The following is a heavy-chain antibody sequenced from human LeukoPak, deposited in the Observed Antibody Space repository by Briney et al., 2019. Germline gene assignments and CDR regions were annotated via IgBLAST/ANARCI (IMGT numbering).Heavy chain of an antibody. D-gene: IGHD3-9*01. CDR2: ITGSGDTT. V-gene: IGHV3-23*01. CDR1: GFIFRNYA. Sequence: PGASLRLSCAASGFIFRNYAMRWVRQARGKGLEWVSAITGSGDTTYYADSVKGRFTISRDNSKNTLYVEMNPLRVEDTAIYYCAKWGDYDILTGYYVPDFWGQGTLVTVSS. J-gene: IGHJ4*02. CDR3: AKWGDYDILTGYYVPDF.